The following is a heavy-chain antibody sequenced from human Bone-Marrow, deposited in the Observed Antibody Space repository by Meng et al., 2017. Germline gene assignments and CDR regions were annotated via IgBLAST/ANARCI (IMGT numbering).Heavy chain of an antibody. Sequence: VPLTETELRLVKPSQALPPTWTSSGCSISSVGYDWSWIRQHPGKGLEWIGYIYYSGSTYYSPSLKIRVTISVETSKNQFSLKLSSVTAADTAVYYCARGPLSAAGTMGYFQHWGQGTLVTVSS. CDR3: ARGPLSAAGTMGYFQH. CDR2: IYYSGST. D-gene: IGHD6-13*01. V-gene: IGHV4-31*02. J-gene: IGHJ1*01. CDR1: GCSISSVGYD.